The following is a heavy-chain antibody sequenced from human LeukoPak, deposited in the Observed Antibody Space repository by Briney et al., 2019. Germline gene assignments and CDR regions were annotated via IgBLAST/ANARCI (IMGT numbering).Heavy chain of an antibody. Sequence: ASVKVSCKAPGYTFTSYYMHWVRQAPGQGLEWMGIINPSGGSTSYAQKFQGRVTMTRDTSTSTVYMELSSLRSEDTAVYYCASNSYYDFWSGYHGYYYGMDVWGQGTTVTVSS. CDR1: GYTFTSYY. D-gene: IGHD3-3*01. J-gene: IGHJ6*02. V-gene: IGHV1-46*01. CDR2: INPSGGST. CDR3: ASNSYYDFWSGYHGYYYGMDV.